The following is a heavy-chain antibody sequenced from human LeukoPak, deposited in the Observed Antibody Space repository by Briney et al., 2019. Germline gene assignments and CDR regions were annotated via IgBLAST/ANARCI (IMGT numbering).Heavy chain of an antibody. V-gene: IGHV3-30*04. Sequence: GRSLRLSCAASGFTFSSYAMHWVRQAPGKGLEWVAVISYDGSNKYYADSVKGRFTISRDNSKNTLYLQMNSLRAEDTAVYYCAKDRLLTLSGSYYPWGQGTLVTVSS. J-gene: IGHJ5*02. CDR2: ISYDGSNK. D-gene: IGHD3-10*01. CDR1: GFTFSSYA. CDR3: AKDRLLTLSGSYYP.